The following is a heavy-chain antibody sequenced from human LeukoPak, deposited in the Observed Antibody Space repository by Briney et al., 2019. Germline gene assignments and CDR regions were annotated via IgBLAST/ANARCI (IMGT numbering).Heavy chain of an antibody. D-gene: IGHD1-26*01. V-gene: IGHV3-66*01. Sequence: PGGSLRLSCAASGFTVSSNYMTWVRQAPGKGLEWVSVIYSGGSTYYADSVKCRFTISRDNSKNTLYLKMNSLRAEDTAVYYCARIVAGGAFDIWGQGTMVTVSS. CDR1: GFTVSSNY. J-gene: IGHJ3*02. CDR2: IYSGGST. CDR3: ARIVAGGAFDI.